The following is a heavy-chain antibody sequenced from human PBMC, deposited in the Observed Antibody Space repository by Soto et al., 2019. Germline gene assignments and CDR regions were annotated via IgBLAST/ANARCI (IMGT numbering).Heavy chain of an antibody. D-gene: IGHD3-10*01. CDR2: MNPNSADR. J-gene: IGHJ3*02. Sequence: ASVKVSCKASGYTLTSSDINWVRQAPGQGLEWMGWMNPNSADRGYAQKFQGRFTMTGNTSISTAYMELRSLRSDDTAVFYCARLTMAQDAFEIWGQGTMVTVSS. V-gene: IGHV1-8*01. CDR1: GYTLTSSD. CDR3: ARLTMAQDAFEI.